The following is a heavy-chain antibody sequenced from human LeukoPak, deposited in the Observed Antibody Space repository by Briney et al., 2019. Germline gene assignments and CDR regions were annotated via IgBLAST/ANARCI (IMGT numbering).Heavy chain of an antibody. D-gene: IGHD3-3*01. Sequence: SETLSLTCTVSRGSIIGYYWSWIRQPPGKGLQWIGDMYYSGTTKYNPSLTSRVTTSMDTSKNQFSLKVNSVTAAGTAVCSCARVGFGSGSYTGYFDYWGQGALVTVSS. CDR3: ARVGFGSGSYTGYFDY. CDR2: MYYSGTT. V-gene: IGHV4-59*12. CDR1: RGSIIGYY. J-gene: IGHJ4*02.